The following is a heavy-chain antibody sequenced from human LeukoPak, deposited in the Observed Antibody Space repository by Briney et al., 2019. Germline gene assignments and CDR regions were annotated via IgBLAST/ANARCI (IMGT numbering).Heavy chain of an antibody. Sequence: ASVKVSCKASGYTFTSYGISWGRQAPGQGLEWMGWISAYNGNTNYAQKLQGRVTMTTDTSTSTAYMELRSLRSDDTAVYYCARDLGYYGSGSYYNGSDWGQGTLVTVSS. J-gene: IGHJ4*02. D-gene: IGHD3-10*01. V-gene: IGHV1-18*01. CDR3: ARDLGYYGSGSYYNGSD. CDR2: ISAYNGNT. CDR1: GYTFTSYG.